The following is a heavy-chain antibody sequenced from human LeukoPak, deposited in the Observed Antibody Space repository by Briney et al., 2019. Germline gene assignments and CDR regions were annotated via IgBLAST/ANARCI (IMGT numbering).Heavy chain of an antibody. CDR3: AKDKFGFGELLYGMDV. J-gene: IGHJ6*02. Sequence: PGGSLRLSCAASGFTFSSYGMHWVRQAPGKGLERVAVISYDGSNKYYADSVKGRFTISRDNSKNTLYLQMNSLRAEDTVVYYCAKDKFGFGELLYGMDVWGQGTTVTVSS. CDR1: GFTFSSYG. D-gene: IGHD3-10*01. CDR2: ISYDGSNK. V-gene: IGHV3-30*18.